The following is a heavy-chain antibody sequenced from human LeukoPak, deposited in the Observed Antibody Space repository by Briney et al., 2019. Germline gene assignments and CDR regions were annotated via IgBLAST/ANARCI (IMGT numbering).Heavy chain of an antibody. J-gene: IGHJ4*02. V-gene: IGHV1-2*02. D-gene: IGHD3-3*01. Sequence: ASVKDSFQVSGYTFIENYIHWVRQAPGQGLEWMGLINPHTGAANYSQKFQGRVTMTRDTSISTAYMHLTRLKFDDTAVYYCARGKSGYSPWGQGNPVTVSS. CDR2: INPHTGAA. CDR1: GYTFIENY. CDR3: ARGKSGYSP.